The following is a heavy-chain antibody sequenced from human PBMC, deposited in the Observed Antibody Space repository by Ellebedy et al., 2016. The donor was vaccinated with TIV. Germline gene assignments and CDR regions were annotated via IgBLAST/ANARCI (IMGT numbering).Heavy chain of an antibody. V-gene: IGHV3-33*08. J-gene: IGHJ5*02. CDR2: FSHGGIKT. CDR3: VGARSEGWLDP. CDR1: GFPFRSYC. D-gene: IGHD6-19*01. Sequence: GESLKISCVASGFPFRSYCMHSVRPAPGKGLEWIAVFSHGGIKTSYADSVEGRFTISSDTSQNTLYLQMNSLRTEDTAVYHCVGARSEGWLDPWGQGTQGTVSS.